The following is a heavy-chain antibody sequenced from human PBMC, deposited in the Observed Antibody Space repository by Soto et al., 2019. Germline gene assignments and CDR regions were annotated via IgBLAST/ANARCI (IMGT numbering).Heavy chain of an antibody. CDR3: ARGSYYDSSGYRYYYYYGMDV. V-gene: IGHV1-18*01. Sequence: ASVKVSCKASGYTFTSYGISWVRQAPGQGFEWMGWISAYNGNTNYAQKLQGRVTMTTDTSTSTAYMELRSLRSDDTAVYYCARGSYYDSSGYRYYYYYGMDVWGQGTTVTVSS. CDR2: ISAYNGNT. CDR1: GYTFTSYG. D-gene: IGHD3-22*01. J-gene: IGHJ6*02.